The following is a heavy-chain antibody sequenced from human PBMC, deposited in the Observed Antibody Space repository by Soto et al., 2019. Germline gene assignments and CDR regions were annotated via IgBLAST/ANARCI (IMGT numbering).Heavy chain of an antibody. D-gene: IGHD3-10*01. CDR3: ARDRADRGFDY. CDR2: VLPVLGTT. Sequence: QVQLEQSGAEVKKPGSSVTVSCKASGDRFTSYAISWVRQAPGQGLEWVGTVLPVLGTTNYAQKLRGRVIITADESTSTAYTELGRLRSDDTAIYYCARDRADRGFDYWGQGTLVTVSS. J-gene: IGHJ4*02. CDR1: GDRFTSYA. V-gene: IGHV1-69*18.